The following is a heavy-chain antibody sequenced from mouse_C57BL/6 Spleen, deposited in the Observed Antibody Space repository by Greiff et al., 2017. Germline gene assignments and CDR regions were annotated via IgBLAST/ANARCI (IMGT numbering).Heavy chain of an antibody. Sequence: VQLQQPGAELVKPGASVKLSCKASGYTFTSYWMHWVKQRPGQGLEWIGMIHPNSGSTNYNEKFKSKATLTVDKSSSTAYMQLSSLTSEDSAVYYCARITTVVASSAMDYWGQGTSVTVSS. CDR2: IHPNSGST. D-gene: IGHD1-1*01. J-gene: IGHJ4*01. CDR3: ARITTVVASSAMDY. CDR1: GYTFTSYW. V-gene: IGHV1-64*01.